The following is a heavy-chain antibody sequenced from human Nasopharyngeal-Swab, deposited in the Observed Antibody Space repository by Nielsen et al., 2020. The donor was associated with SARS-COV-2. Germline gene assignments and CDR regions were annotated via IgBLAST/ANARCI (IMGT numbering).Heavy chain of an antibody. D-gene: IGHD3-3*01. CDR1: GFTFSSYA. V-gene: IGHV3-23*01. Sequence: GGSLRLSCAASGFTFSSYAMSWVRQAPGKGLEWVSAISGSGGSTYYADSVRGRFTISRDNSKNTLYLQMNSLRAEDTAIYYCARDIRISTYYDFWSGYYTGDVWGKGTTVTVSS. J-gene: IGHJ6*04. CDR3: ARDIRISTYYDFWSGYYTGDV. CDR2: ISGSGGST.